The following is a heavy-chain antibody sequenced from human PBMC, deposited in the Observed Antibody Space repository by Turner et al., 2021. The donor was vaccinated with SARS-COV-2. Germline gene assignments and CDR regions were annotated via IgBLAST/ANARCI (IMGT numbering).Heavy chain of an antibody. Sequence: QLQLQESGPGLVKPSETLSLPCTVSGGSISSSSYYWGWIRQPPGKGLEWIGYSYYSGSTDYNPSLKSRVTISVDTSKNQFSRKLSSVTAADTAVYYCARHSPELRGDYFDYWGQGTLVTVSS. D-gene: IGHD1-26*01. CDR1: GGSISSSSYY. CDR2: SYYSGST. CDR3: ARHSPELRGDYFDY. V-gene: IGHV4-39*01. J-gene: IGHJ4*02.